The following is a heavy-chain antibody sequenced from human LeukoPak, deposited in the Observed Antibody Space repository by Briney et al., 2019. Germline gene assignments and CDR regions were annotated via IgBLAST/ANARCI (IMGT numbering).Heavy chain of an antibody. V-gene: IGHV4-39*07. D-gene: IGHD3-10*01. J-gene: IGHJ4*02. CDR1: GGSISSSSYY. CDR3: ARLSTMVRGS. Sequence: SETLSLTCTVSGGSISSSSYYWGWIRQPPGKGLEWIGSIYYSGSTYYNPSLKSRVTISVDTSKNQFSLKLSSVTAADTAVYYCARLSTMVRGSWGQGTLVTVSS. CDR2: IYYSGST.